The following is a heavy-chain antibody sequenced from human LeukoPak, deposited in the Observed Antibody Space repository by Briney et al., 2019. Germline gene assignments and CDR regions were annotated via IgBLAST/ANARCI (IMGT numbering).Heavy chain of an antibody. Sequence: GGSLRLSCAASGFTFSNYWMHWVRQAPGKGLVWVSRINSDGSITDYAGSVQGRFTISRDNAKNTVYLQMSSLRAEDTAVYYCARDLAGTTGSFDYWAQGTLVTVSS. D-gene: IGHD4-17*01. CDR3: ARDLAGTTGSFDY. CDR1: GFTFSNYW. CDR2: INSDGSIT. V-gene: IGHV3-74*01. J-gene: IGHJ4*02.